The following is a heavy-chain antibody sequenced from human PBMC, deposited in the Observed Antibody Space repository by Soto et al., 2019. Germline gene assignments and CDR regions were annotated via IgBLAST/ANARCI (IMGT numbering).Heavy chain of an antibody. CDR3: ARVNTTLVDHFDC. Sequence: PSETLSLTCAVYGGSFSVSATSIFWVRQATGKGLEWVSLMHRGGTTDNADSVKGRFTTSRDKSKNTLYLHMNGLRVEDTAVYYCARVNTTLVDHFDCWGQGTLVTVSS. CDR1: GGSFSVSATS. J-gene: IGHJ4*02. D-gene: IGHD5-18*01. CDR2: MHRGGTT. V-gene: IGHV3-53*01.